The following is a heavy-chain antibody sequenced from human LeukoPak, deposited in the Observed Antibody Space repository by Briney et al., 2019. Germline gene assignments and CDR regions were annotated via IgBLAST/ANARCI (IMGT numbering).Heavy chain of an antibody. D-gene: IGHD3-22*01. J-gene: IGHJ4*02. V-gene: IGHV1-2*04. CDR2: INPNSGGT. CDR3: ARGTNDSSGYYY. CDR1: GYTFTGYY. Sequence: GASAKVSCKASGYTFTGYYMHWVRQAPGQGLEWMGWINPNSGGTNYAQKFQGWVTMTRDTSISTAYMELSRLRSDDTAVYYCARGTNDSSGYYYWGQGTLVTVSS.